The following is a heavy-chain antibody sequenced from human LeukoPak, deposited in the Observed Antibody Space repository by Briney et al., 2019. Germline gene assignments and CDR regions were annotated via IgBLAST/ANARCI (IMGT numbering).Heavy chain of an antibody. Sequence: SGPTLVNPTQTLTLTCTFSGFSLSTSGVGVGWIRQPPGKALEWLALIYWDDDKRYSPSLKSRLIIAKDTSKNQVVLTMTNMDPVDTATYYCAHFNRGVTYFDYWGQGTLVTVSS. CDR3: AHFNRGVTYFDY. CDR2: IYWDDDK. CDR1: GFSLSTSGVG. V-gene: IGHV2-5*02. D-gene: IGHD3-10*01. J-gene: IGHJ4*02.